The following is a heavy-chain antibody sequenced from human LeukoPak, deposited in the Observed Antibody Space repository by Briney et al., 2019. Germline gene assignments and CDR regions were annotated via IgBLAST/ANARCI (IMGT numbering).Heavy chain of an antibody. D-gene: IGHD3-10*01. CDR3: ARGGVNYKIAGP. V-gene: IGHV4-59*01. CDR1: GGSITSYY. CDR2: IYYSGST. J-gene: IGHJ5*02. Sequence: SETLSLTCTVSGGSITSYYWSWIRQPPGKGLEWIGYIYYSGSTSYNPSLKSRVTISVDTSKNQFSLKLSSVTAADTAVYYCARGGVNYKIAGPWGQGALVTVSS.